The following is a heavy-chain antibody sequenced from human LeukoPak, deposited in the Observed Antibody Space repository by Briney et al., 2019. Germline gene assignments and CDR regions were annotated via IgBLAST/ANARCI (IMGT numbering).Heavy chain of an antibody. CDR1: EFTFSSYA. CDR3: ARSDDFDWLLWY. Sequence: GGSLRLSCAASEFTFSSYAMSWVRQAPGKGLEWVSTIGNGGGSTYYADSVKGRFTISRDNSKNTLYLQMNGLRAEDTAMYYCARSDDFDWLLWYWGQGTLVTVSS. V-gene: IGHV3-23*01. CDR2: IGNGGGST. J-gene: IGHJ4*02. D-gene: IGHD3-9*01.